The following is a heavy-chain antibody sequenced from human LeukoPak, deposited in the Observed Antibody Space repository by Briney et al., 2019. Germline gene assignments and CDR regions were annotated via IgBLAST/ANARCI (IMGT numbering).Heavy chain of an antibody. Sequence: TETLSLTCAVYGGSFSGYYWSWIRQPPGKGLEWIGEINHSGSTNYNPSLKSRVTISVDTSKNQFSLKLSSVTAADTAVYYCARHKKGYGYWGQGTLVTVSS. D-gene: IGHD6-13*01. CDR3: ARHKKGYGY. CDR2: INHSGST. V-gene: IGHV4-34*01. CDR1: GGSFSGYY. J-gene: IGHJ4*02.